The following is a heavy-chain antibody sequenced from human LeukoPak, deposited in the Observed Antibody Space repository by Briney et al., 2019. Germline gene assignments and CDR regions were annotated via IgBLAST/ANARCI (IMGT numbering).Heavy chain of an antibody. V-gene: IGHV3-21*01. CDR2: ISSSSSSI. Sequence: KPGGSLRLSCAASGFTFNIYTMNWVRQAPGKGLEWVSSISSSSSSIHYADSVKGRFTISRDNAKNSLYLQMNSLRAEDTAVYYCARVEPTGYFDYWGQKTLVTVSS. CDR1: GFTFNIYT. CDR3: ARVEPTGYFDY. J-gene: IGHJ4*02. D-gene: IGHD4-17*01.